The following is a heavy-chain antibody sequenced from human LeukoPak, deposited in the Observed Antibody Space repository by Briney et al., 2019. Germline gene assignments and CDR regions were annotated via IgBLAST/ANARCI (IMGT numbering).Heavy chain of an antibody. Sequence: SETLSLTCTVSGGSISSGGYYWSWIRQHPGKGLEWIGYIYYSGSTYYNPSLKSRVTISVDTSKNQFSLKLSSVTAADTAVYYCARAANGYYGSGRTNWFGPWGQGTLVTVSS. J-gene: IGHJ5*02. D-gene: IGHD3-10*01. V-gene: IGHV4-31*03. CDR2: IYYSGST. CDR1: GGSISSGGYY. CDR3: ARAANGYYGSGRTNWFGP.